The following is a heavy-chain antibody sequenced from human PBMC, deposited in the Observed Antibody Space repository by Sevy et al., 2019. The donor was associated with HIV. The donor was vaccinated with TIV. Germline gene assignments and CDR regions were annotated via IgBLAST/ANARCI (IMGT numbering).Heavy chain of an antibody. Sequence: HPGGSLRLSCTTSGFTFGDYGMSWFRQAPGKGLEWIGFIRSKPYGGATEYAASVKGRFTISRDDSKSIASLQMSSLKTEDTAVYYCSRVPPPRLCSSASCYEGDYYYYGMDVWGQGTTVTVSS. CDR3: SRVPPPRLCSSASCYEGDYYYYGMDV. CDR1: GFTFGDYG. V-gene: IGHV3-49*03. D-gene: IGHD2-2*01. CDR2: IRSKPYGGAT. J-gene: IGHJ6*02.